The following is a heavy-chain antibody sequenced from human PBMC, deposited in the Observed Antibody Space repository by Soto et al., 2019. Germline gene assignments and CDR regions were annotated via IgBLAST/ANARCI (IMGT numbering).Heavy chain of an antibody. CDR2: INAGNGNT. CDR1: GYTFTSYA. Sequence: ASVKVSCKASGYTFTSYAMHWVRQAPGQRLEWMGWINAGNGNTKYSQKFQGRVTITRDTSASTAYMELSSLRSEDTAVYYCARVPYSNYDILSYFDYWGQGTLVTVSS. V-gene: IGHV1-3*01. J-gene: IGHJ4*02. D-gene: IGHD3-9*01. CDR3: ARVPYSNYDILSYFDY.